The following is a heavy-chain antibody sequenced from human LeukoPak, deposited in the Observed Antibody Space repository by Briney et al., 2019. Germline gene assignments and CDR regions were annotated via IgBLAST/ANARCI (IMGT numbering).Heavy chain of an antibody. V-gene: IGHV1-46*01. D-gene: IGHD3-22*01. J-gene: IGHJ3*02. CDR3: ARDHEKRDYYDSSGYRGGGAFDM. CDR2: INLSCGST. CDR1: GYTFTSYY. Sequence: ASVKVSCKASGYTFTSYYIHWVRQAPGQGLEWLGIINLSCGSTSYAQKFQGRVTMTRDMSTSTVYMELSSLRSEDTALYYCARDHEKRDYYDSSGYRGGGAFDMWGQETMVTVSS.